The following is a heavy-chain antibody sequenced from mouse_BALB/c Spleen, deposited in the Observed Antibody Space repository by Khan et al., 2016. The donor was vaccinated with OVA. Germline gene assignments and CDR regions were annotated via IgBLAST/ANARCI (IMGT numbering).Heavy chain of an antibody. D-gene: IGHD2-2*01. J-gene: IGHJ2*01. V-gene: IGHV9-3-1*01. CDR3: ARFHGGY. Sequence: QIQLVQSGPELKKPGETVKISCKASGYTFTNYVMNWVKQAPGKGLKWMGWINTYTGEPTYADDFTGRFAFSLETSASTAYLQINSLKNEDTATYFCARFHGGYWGQGTTLAVSS. CDR2: INTYTGEP. CDR1: GYTFTNYV.